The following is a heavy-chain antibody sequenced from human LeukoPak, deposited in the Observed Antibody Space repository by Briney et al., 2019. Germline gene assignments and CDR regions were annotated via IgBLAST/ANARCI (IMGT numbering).Heavy chain of an antibody. CDR2: INLNTGDT. J-gene: IGHJ4*02. CDR3: ARDQPALDY. CDR1: AFTFIGYN. Sequence: ASVKVSCKASAFTFIGYNMHWVRQAPGQGLEWMGWINLNTGDTDYAPKFQGRVTITRDTSITTAYMELSRLRYGDTAVYYCARDQPALDYWGRGTLVTVSS. V-gene: IGHV1-2*02.